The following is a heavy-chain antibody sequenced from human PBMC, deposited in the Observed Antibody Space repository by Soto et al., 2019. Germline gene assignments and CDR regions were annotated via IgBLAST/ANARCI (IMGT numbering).Heavy chain of an antibody. J-gene: IGHJ6*02. CDR1: GFTFSKYA. CDR3: ARGGVYGGDHYYTGMDV. V-gene: IGHV3-23*01. Sequence: GGALRLSCAASGFTFSKYALTWVRQSPGKVLEWVSAINSYEHGPYYIDSVMGSFTISRDNSKNMVYLQINDLMADDSAVYYCARGGVYGGDHYYTGMDVWGQGTTVTVSS. CDR2: INSYEHGP. D-gene: IGHD3-3*01.